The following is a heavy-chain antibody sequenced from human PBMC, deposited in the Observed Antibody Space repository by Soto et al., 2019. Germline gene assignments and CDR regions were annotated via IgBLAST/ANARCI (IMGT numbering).Heavy chain of an antibody. CDR1: GFTFSSYA. CDR2: ISGSGDKT. CDR3: ARRGSGSYYAY. V-gene: IGHV3-23*01. J-gene: IGHJ4*02. D-gene: IGHD1-26*01. Sequence: EVQLLESGGGLVQPGGSLRLSFAASGFTFSSYAMRWVRQAPAKGLEWVSAISGSGDKTYYADSVKGRFTLSRDNSKNTLYLQMNSLRAADTAVYYCARRGSGSYYAYWGQGTLVTVSS.